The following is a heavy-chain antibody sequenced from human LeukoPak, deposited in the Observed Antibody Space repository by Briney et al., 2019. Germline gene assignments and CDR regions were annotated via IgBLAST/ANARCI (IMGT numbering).Heavy chain of an antibody. V-gene: IGHV4-30-4*02. J-gene: IGHJ4*02. CDR2: IYYSGST. Sequence: PSETLSLTCTVSGGSISSGDYYWSWIRQPPGKGLEWIGYIYYSGSTYYNPSLKCRVTISVDTSKNQFSLKLSSVTAADTAVYYCARWNYGGHNRPFDYWGQGTLVTVSS. CDR1: GGSISSGDYY. CDR3: ARWNYGGHNRPFDY. D-gene: IGHD2-21*01.